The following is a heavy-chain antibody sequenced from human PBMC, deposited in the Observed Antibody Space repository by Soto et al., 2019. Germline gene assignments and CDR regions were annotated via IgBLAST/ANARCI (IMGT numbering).Heavy chain of an antibody. CDR3: ARNRLADHSVVVTAYWYFDL. J-gene: IGHJ2*01. V-gene: IGHV3-48*03. D-gene: IGHD2-21*02. Sequence: PGGSLRLSCAASGFTFSSYEMTWVRQAPGKGLEWVSYISSSGSTIYYADSVKGRFTISRDNAKNSLYLQMNSLRAEDTAVYYCARNRLADHSVVVTAYWYFDLWGRGTLVTVSS. CDR1: GFTFSSYE. CDR2: ISSSGSTI.